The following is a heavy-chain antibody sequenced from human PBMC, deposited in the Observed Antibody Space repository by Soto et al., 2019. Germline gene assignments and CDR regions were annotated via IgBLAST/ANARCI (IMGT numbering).Heavy chain of an antibody. CDR2: INPSDSYT. CDR1: GYSFTNYW. CDR3: ARLGYCTGTSCYTFDS. J-gene: IGHJ4*02. V-gene: IGHV5-10-1*03. D-gene: IGHD2-2*01. Sequence: VQLVQSGAEMKKPGESLRISCQGSGYSFTNYWIGWVRQMPGKGLEWMGRINPSDSYTTYSPSFQGHVTISADKSISTAYLQWSGLKASDTAMYYCARLGYCTGTSCYTFDSWGQGTLVTVSS.